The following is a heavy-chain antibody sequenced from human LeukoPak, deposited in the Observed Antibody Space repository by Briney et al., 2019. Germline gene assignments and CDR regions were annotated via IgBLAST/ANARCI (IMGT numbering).Heavy chain of an antibody. Sequence: GRSLRLSCAASGFTFDDYAMHWVRQAPGKGLEWVSGISWNSGSIGYADSVKGRFTISRDNAKNSLYLQMNSVRAEDTALYYCAKDRGSSGWYNYFDYWGQGTLVTVSS. CDR1: GFTFDDYA. V-gene: IGHV3-9*01. J-gene: IGHJ4*02. CDR2: ISWNSGSI. D-gene: IGHD6-19*01. CDR3: AKDRGSSGWYNYFDY.